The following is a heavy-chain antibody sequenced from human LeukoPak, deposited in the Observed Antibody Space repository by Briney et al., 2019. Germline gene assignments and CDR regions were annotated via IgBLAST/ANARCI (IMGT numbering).Heavy chain of an antibody. CDR3: AREDASGMDY. CDR2: IIPIFGIA. V-gene: IGHV1-69*15. J-gene: IGHJ4*02. Sequence: GSSVKVSCKASGGTFSSYAISWVRQAPGQGLEWMGRIIPIFGIANYAQKFQGRVTITADESTSTAYMELSSLRSEDTAVYYCAREDASGMDYWGQGTLVTVSS. CDR1: GGTFSSYA. D-gene: IGHD3-10*01.